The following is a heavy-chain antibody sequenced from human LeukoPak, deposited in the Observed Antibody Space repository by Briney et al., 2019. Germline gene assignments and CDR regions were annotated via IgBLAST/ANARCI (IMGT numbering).Heavy chain of an antibody. Sequence: GASVKVSCKASGYTFTNYDINWVRQATGQGLEWMGWMNPNSGNTGYAQKFQGRVTMTRNTSIGTAYMKLSSLRSEDTAVYYCARVYYYDSRGSPSWFDPRGQGRTLV. CDR3: ARVYYYDSRGSPSWFDP. J-gene: IGHJ5*02. CDR2: MNPNSGNT. D-gene: IGHD3-22*01. CDR1: GYTFTNYD. V-gene: IGHV1-8*01.